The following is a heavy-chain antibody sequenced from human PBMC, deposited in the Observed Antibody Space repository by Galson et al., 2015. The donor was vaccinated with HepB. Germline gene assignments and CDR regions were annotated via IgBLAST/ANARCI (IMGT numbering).Heavy chain of an antibody. V-gene: IGHV3-30*04. D-gene: IGHD2-21*01. CDR2: ISYDGSNK. CDR1: GFTFSSYA. Sequence: SLRLSCAASGFTFSSYAMHWVRQAPGKGLEWVAVISYDGSNKYYADSVKGRFTISRDNSKNTLYLQMNSLRAEDTAVYYCAKDCGGDCYRFFDYWGQGTLVTVSS. J-gene: IGHJ4*02. CDR3: AKDCGGDCYRFFDY.